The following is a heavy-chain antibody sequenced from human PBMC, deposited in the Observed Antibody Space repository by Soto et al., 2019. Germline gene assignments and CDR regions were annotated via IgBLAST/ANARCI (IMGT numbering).Heavy chain of an antibody. CDR2: ITGSAGTK. J-gene: IGHJ6*02. V-gene: IGHV3-23*01. CDR3: AKTLLRMVRPEVGYGVDA. CDR1: GFDFSTYA. D-gene: IGHD3-10*01. Sequence: PGGSLRLSCAASGFDFSTYAMSWVRQAPGKGLVWVSGITGSAGTKYYADSVKGRFTISRDNSKNTVYLQMTSLRAEDTAVYYCAKTLLRMVRPEVGYGVDAWGQGTTVPVSS.